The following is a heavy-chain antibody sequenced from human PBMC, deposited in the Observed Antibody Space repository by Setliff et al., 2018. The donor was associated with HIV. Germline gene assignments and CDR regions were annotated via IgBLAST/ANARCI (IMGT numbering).Heavy chain of an antibody. D-gene: IGHD3-22*01. CDR3: ARAPKYYYDSSGYYLYYFDY. V-gene: IGHV1-2*04. CDR2: INPNSGGT. J-gene: IGHJ4*02. CDR1: GYTFTGYY. Sequence: ASVKVSCKASGYTFTGYYMHWVRQAPGQGLEWMGWINPNSGGTNYAQKFQGWVTMTRDTSISTAYMELSRLRSDDTAVYYCARAPKYYYDSSGYYLYYFDYWGQGTLVTSPQ.